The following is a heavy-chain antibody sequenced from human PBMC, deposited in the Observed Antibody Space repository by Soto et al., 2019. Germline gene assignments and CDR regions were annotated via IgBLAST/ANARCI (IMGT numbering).Heavy chain of an antibody. D-gene: IGHD6-13*01. Sequence: SVKVSCKASGGTFSSYAISWVRQAPGQGLEWMGGIIPIFGTANYAQKFQGRVTITADKSTSTAYMELSSLRSEDTAVYYCASKGAWYRDYFDYWRQGTLVTVSS. CDR2: IIPIFGTA. V-gene: IGHV1-69*06. CDR1: GGTFSSYA. CDR3: ASKGAWYRDYFDY. J-gene: IGHJ4*02.